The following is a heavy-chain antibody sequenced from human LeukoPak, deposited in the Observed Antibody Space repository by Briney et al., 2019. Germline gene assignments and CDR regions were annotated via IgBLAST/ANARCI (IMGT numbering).Heavy chain of an antibody. Sequence: SETLSLTCTVSGGPISNYYGIWIRQPAGKGLEWIGLIYSSGSTNYNPSLKSRVTMSVDTSKNQFSLKLSSVTAADTAVYYCARNYYDSSGYYETDAFDIWGQGTMVTVSS. D-gene: IGHD3-22*01. CDR2: IYSSGST. V-gene: IGHV4-4*07. CDR1: GGPISNYY. CDR3: ARNYYDSSGYYETDAFDI. J-gene: IGHJ3*02.